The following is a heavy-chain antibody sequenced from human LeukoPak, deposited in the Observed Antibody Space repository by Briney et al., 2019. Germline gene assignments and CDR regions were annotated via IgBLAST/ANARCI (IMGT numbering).Heavy chain of an antibody. CDR2: INPNSGVT. Sequence: ASVNVSCKASGYTFTGDYMHWVRQAPGPGLEWLRWINPNSGVTNYAQKFQGRVTMTRDTSISTAYMELSRLRSDDTAVYYCASPYNWNDGEDYYYYGMDVWGQGTTVTVSS. CDR1: GYTFTGDY. CDR3: ASPYNWNDGEDYYYYGMDV. V-gene: IGHV1-2*02. J-gene: IGHJ6*02. D-gene: IGHD1-20*01.